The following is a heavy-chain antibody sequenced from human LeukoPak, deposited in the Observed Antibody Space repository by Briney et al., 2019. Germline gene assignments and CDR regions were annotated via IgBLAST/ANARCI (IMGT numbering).Heavy chain of an antibody. CDR1: GFTFNSYS. CDR2: ISSSSSYM. Sequence: PGGSLRLSCAASGFTFNSYSMNWVRQAPGKGLEWVSSISSSSSYMYYADSVRGRFTISRDNAKNSLYLQMNSLRAEDTAVYYCARATVGASVFDYWGQGALVTVSS. J-gene: IGHJ4*02. V-gene: IGHV3-21*04. D-gene: IGHD1-26*01. CDR3: ARATVGASVFDY.